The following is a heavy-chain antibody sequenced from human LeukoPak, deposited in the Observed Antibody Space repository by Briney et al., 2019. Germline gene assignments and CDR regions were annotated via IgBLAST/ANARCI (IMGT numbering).Heavy chain of an antibody. D-gene: IGHD5-12*01. CDR1: GYTFTSYG. J-gene: IGHJ4*02. CDR2: ISAYNGNT. CDR3: ARALGMSGDDFG. Sequence: ASVKVSCKASGYTFTSYGISWVRQAPGQGLEWMGWISAYNGNTNYAQKLQGRVTMTRNTSISTAYMELSSLRSEDTAVYYCARALGMSGDDFGWGQGSLVTVSS. V-gene: IGHV1-18*01.